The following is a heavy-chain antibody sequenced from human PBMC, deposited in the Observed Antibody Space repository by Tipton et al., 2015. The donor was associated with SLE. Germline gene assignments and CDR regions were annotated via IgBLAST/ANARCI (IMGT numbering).Heavy chain of an antibody. V-gene: IGHV4-34*01. CDR2: INHNGNT. Sequence: TLSLTCAVYGGSFSGYYWNWIRQPPGKGLEWIGEINHNGNTNYNPSLQSRVIISVDTSKNQFSLNLSSVTAADTALYYCARPHYSDTSGYYQFWGQGILVTVSS. CDR3: ARPHYSDTSGYYQF. D-gene: IGHD3-22*01. J-gene: IGHJ4*02. CDR1: GGSFSGYY.